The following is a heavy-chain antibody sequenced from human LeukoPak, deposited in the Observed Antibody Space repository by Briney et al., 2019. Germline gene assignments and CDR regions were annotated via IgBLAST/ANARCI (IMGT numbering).Heavy chain of an antibody. J-gene: IGHJ4*02. CDR1: GGSFSGYY. Sequence: ASETLSLTCAVYGGSFSGYYWSWIRQPPGKGLEWIGEINHSGSTNYNPSLKSRVTISVDTSKNQFSLKLSSVTAADTAVYYCARAADLTYYYDSSGYYHHDYWGQGTLVTVSS. D-gene: IGHD3-22*01. CDR2: INHSGST. V-gene: IGHV4-34*01. CDR3: ARAADLTYYYDSSGYYHHDY.